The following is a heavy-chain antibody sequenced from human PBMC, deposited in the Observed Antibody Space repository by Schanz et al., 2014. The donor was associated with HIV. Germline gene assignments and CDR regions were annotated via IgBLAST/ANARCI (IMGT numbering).Heavy chain of an antibody. CDR3: ARESNGAFDL. CDR1: GFTFDDFA. CDR2: ISWNSGII. V-gene: IGHV3-9*01. Sequence: EVQLVESGGGLVQPGRSLRLSCAASGFTFDDFAMHWVRQAPGKGLEWVSSISWNSGIIGYADSVKGRFSISRDNAKRTLYLQMNSLRAEESAVFYCARESNGAFDLWGRGTLVTVSS. J-gene: IGHJ2*01.